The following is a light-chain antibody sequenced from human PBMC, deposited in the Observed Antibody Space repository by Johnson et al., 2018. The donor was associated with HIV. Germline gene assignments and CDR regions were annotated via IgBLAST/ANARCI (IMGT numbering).Light chain of an antibody. CDR1: SSNIGNNY. CDR2: DNN. CDR3: GTWDSSLSTYV. J-gene: IGLJ1*01. V-gene: IGLV1-51*01. Sequence: QAVLTQPPSVSAAPGQKVTISCSGSSSNIGNNYVSWYQQLPGTAPKLLISDNNKRPSGIPDRFSGSKSGTSATLGITGLQTVDEADYYCGTWDSSLSTYVFGTGTKVTVL.